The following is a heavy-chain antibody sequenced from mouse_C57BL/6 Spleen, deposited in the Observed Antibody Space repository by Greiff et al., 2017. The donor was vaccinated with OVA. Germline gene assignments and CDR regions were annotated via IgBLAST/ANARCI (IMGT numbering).Heavy chain of an antibody. V-gene: IGHV5-17*01. CDR2: ISSGSSTI. J-gene: IGHJ2*01. D-gene: IGHD3-3*01. CDR1: GFTFSDYG. Sequence: EVHLVESGGGLVKPGGSLKLSCAASGFTFSDYGMHWVRQAPEKGLEWVAYISSGSSTIYYADTVKGRFTISRDNAKNTLFLQMTSLRSEDTAMYYCARRKGRGYFDYWGQGTTLTVSS. CDR3: ARRKGRGYFDY.